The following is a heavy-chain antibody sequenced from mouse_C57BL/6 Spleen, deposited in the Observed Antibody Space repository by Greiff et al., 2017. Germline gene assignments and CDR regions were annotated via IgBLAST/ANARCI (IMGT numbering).Heavy chain of an antibody. CDR1: GYTFTSYW. CDR3: EMVDYDAGDAMDY. CDR2: IYPGSGST. D-gene: IGHD2-4*01. J-gene: IGHJ4*01. V-gene: IGHV1-55*01. Sequence: QVQLQQPGAELVKPGASVKMSCKASGYTFTSYWITWVKQRPGQGLEWIGDIYPGSGSTNYNEKFKSKATLTVDTSSSTAYMQLSSLTSEDSAVYCCEMVDYDAGDAMDYWGQGTSVTVSS.